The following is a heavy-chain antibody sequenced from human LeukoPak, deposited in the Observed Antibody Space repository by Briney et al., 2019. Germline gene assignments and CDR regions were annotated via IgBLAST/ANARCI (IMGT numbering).Heavy chain of an antibody. J-gene: IGHJ6*02. V-gene: IGHV3-7*03. Sequence: PGGSLRLSCAASGFTVNSNYMSWIRQAPGKGLEWVANIKQDGSEKYYVDSVKGRFTISRDNAKNSLYLQMNSLRAEDTAVYYCARDRGYSYGFPYYYGMDVWGQGTTVTVSS. CDR2: IKQDGSEK. CDR1: GFTVNSNY. D-gene: IGHD5-18*01. CDR3: ARDRGYSYGFPYYYGMDV.